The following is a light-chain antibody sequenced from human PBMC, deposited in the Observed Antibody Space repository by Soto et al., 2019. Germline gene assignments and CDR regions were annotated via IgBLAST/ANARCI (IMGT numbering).Light chain of an antibody. J-gene: IGKJ4*01. CDR3: QQYDNLLAPT. CDR2: DAS. V-gene: IGKV1-33*01. CDR1: QDINSY. Sequence: DIQMTQSPSSLSASVGDRVTITCQASQDINSYLNWFQQKPGKAPKLLIFDASNLQTGVPSRFSGSGSGTDFTFTISGLQPEDFATYLCQQYDNLLAPTFGGGTRVDI.